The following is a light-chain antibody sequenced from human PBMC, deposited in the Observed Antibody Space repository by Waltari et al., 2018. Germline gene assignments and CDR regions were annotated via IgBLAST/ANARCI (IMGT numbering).Light chain of an antibody. CDR1: QSISTA. CDR3: QQSYSTPWT. CDR2: AAS. V-gene: IGKV1-39*01. J-gene: IGKJ1*01. Sequence: DIQMTQYPSSLSASVGDRVTITCRARQSISTALSWYLQKPGKAPKLLIYAASLLQDGVPSRFRGSGSGTDFTLTISNLQPEDFATYYCQQSYSTPWTFGQGTKVEIK.